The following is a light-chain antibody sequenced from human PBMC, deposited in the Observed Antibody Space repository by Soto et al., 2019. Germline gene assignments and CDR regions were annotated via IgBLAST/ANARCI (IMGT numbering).Light chain of an antibody. J-gene: IGLJ1*01. Sequence: QSALTQPASVSGSPGQSITISCTGTSSDVGGYNYVSWYQQHPDKAPKLMIYEVSNRPSGVSNRFSGSKSGNTASLTISGLQSEDEADYYCATWDDRLNGYVFGSGTKVTVL. CDR1: SSDVGGYNY. CDR3: ATWDDRLNGYV. CDR2: EVS. V-gene: IGLV2-14*01.